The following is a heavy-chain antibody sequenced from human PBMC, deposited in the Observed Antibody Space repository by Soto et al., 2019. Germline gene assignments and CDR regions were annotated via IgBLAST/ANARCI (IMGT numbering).Heavy chain of an antibody. J-gene: IGHJ2*01. CDR1: GFTFSSYA. Sequence: GGSLRLSCAASGFTFSSYAMSWVRQAPGKGLEWVSAISGSGGSTYYADSVKGRFTISRDNSKNTLYLQMNSLRAEDTAVYYCAKVFVQETYSSSRYWYFDLWGRGTLVTVSS. V-gene: IGHV3-23*01. D-gene: IGHD6-6*01. CDR3: AKVFVQETYSSSRYWYFDL. CDR2: ISGSGGST.